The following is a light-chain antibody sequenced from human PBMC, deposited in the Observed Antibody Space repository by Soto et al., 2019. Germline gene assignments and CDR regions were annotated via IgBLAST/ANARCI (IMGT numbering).Light chain of an antibody. CDR1: SSDIGTYNL. CDR2: EGT. J-gene: IGLJ1*01. CDR3: CSFAGSSTFYV. V-gene: IGLV2-23*01. Sequence: QSALTQPASVSGPPGQSITISCTGTSSDIGTYNLVSWYQQHPGKAPKLIIYEGTKRPSGVSSRFSGSKFGNTASLTISGLQAEDEADYYCCSFAGSSTFYVFGTGTKLTVL.